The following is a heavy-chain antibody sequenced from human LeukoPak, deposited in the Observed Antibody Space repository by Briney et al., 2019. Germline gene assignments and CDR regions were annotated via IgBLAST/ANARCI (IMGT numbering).Heavy chain of an antibody. J-gene: IGHJ4*02. CDR3: ARSHWGYCSSTSCYNYYFDY. V-gene: IGHV4-4*07. Sequence: SETLSLTCTVSGGSISSYYWSWIRQPAGKGLEWIGRIYTSGSTNYNPSLKSRVTISVDTSKNQFSLKLSSVTAADTAVYYCARSHWGYCSSTSCYNYYFDYWGQGTLVTVSS. CDR2: IYTSGST. CDR1: GGSISSYY. D-gene: IGHD2-2*01.